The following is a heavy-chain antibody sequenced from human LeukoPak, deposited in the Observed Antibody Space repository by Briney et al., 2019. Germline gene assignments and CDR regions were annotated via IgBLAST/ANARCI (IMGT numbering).Heavy chain of an antibody. CDR2: TRNKANGYTT. Sequence: GGSLRLSCAASGFTFSDHYIDWVRQAPGKGLEWVGLTRNKANGYTTEYAASVKGRFTISRDDSKNSLYLQMNSLKTEDTAVYYCARRSYSSGWWVDYWGQGTLVTVSS. D-gene: IGHD6-19*01. J-gene: IGHJ4*02. V-gene: IGHV3-72*01. CDR1: GFTFSDHY. CDR3: ARRSYSSGWWVDY.